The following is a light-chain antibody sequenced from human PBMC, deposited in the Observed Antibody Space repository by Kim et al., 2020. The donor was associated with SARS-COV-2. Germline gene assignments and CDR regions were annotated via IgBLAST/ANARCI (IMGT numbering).Light chain of an antibody. V-gene: IGLV3-1*01. J-gene: IGLJ3*02. CDR3: QAWDRSIVV. CDR1: RLGDKY. Sequence: SYELTQPPSVSVSPGQTASITCSGDRLGDKYVFWYRHKPGQSPVLVIYQNGKRPSGIPERLSGSNTGNTATLTISDTQAMDEADYYFQAWDRSIVVFGGGTQLTVL. CDR2: QNG.